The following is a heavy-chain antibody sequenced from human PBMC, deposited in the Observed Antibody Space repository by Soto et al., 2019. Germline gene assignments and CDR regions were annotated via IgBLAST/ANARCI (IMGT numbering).Heavy chain of an antibody. CDR2: IYHSGST. CDR3: ARGMRFLVSYYCYGMDV. Sequence: ETLSLTCAVSGGSISSSNWWSWVRQPPGKGLEWIGEIYHSGSTNYNPSLKSRVTISVDKSKNQFSLKLSSVTAADTAVYYCARGMRFLVSYYCYGMDVWGQGTTVTVSS. D-gene: IGHD3-3*01. CDR1: GGSISSSNW. J-gene: IGHJ6*02. V-gene: IGHV4-4*02.